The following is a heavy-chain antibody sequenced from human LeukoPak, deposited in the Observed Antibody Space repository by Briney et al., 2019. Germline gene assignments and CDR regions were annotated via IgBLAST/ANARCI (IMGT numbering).Heavy chain of an antibody. J-gene: IGHJ3*02. CDR2: ISGSGGST. CDR3: ARQEVVEDTFDI. V-gene: IGHV3-23*01. D-gene: IGHD2-15*01. CDR1: GFTFSSYA. Sequence: GGSLRLSCAASGFTFSSYAMSWVRQAPGKGLEWVSAISGSGGSTYYADSVKGRFTISRDNSKNTLYLQMNSLRAEDTAVYYCARQEVVEDTFDIWGQGTMVTVSS.